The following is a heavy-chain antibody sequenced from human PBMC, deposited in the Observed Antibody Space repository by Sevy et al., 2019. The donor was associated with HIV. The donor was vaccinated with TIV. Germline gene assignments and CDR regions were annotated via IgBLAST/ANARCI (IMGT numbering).Heavy chain of an antibody. Sequence: GGSLRLSCAGSGITFSNTWMSWVRQAPGKGLEWIGRIKSKTDGGTTDYAEPVKGRSSISRDDSKNTLYLQMNSLKTEDTAVYYCTTQWFWGQGTLVTVSS. J-gene: IGHJ4*02. V-gene: IGHV3-15*01. CDR3: TTQWF. CDR2: IKSKTDGGTT. D-gene: IGHD3-22*01. CDR1: GITFSNTW.